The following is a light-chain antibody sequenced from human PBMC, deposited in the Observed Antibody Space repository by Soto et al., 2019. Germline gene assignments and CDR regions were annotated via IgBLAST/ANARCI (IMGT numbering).Light chain of an antibody. CDR3: QQYYSYPWT. CDR1: QGISSY. CDR2: AAS. J-gene: IGKJ1*01. V-gene: IGKV1-8*01. Sequence: AIRMTQSPSSLSASTGDRVTITCRASQGISSYLAWYQQKPGKAPKLLIYAASTLQSGVPSRFSGSGSGTHLALTISCLQAEDFATYYCQQYYSYPWTFGQGTKVEIK.